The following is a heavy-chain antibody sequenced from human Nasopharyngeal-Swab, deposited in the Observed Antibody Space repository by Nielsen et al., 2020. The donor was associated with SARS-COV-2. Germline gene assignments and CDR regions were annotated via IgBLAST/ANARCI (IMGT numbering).Heavy chain of an antibody. D-gene: IGHD6-13*01. V-gene: IGHV1-69*13. CDR2: IIPIFGTA. Sequence: SVKVSCKASGGTFSSYAISWVRQAPGQGLEWMGGIIPIFGTANYAQKFQGRVTITADESTSTAYVELSSLRSEDTAVYYCAIPRSPGIAAAGYFDYWGQGTLVTVSS. CDR3: AIPRSPGIAAAGYFDY. J-gene: IGHJ4*02. CDR1: GGTFSSYA.